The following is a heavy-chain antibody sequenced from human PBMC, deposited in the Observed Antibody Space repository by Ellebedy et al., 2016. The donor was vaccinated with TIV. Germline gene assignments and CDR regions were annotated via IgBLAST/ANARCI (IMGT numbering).Heavy chain of an antibody. CDR3: ARGGPRIVGASGSFDY. J-gene: IGHJ4*02. V-gene: IGHV4-34*01. CDR1: GGSFSGYY. D-gene: IGHD1-26*01. CDR2: INHSGST. Sequence: SETLSLXCAVYGGSFSGYYWSWIRQPPGKGLEWIGEINHSGSTNYNPSLKSRVTISVDTSKNQFSLKLSSVTAADTAVYYCARGGPRIVGASGSFDYWGQGTLVTVSS.